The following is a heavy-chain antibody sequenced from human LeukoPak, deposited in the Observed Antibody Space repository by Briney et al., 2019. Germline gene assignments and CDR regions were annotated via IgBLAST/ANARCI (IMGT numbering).Heavy chain of an antibody. CDR2: ISGSGGST. CDR3: AKDLGGGNPFYYFDY. V-gene: IGHV3-23*01. Sequence: GGSLRLSCAASGFTFSSYAMSWVRQAPGKGLEWVSAISGSGGSTYYAASVKGRFTISRDNSKNTLYLQMNSLRAEDTAVYYCAKDLGGGNPFYYFDYWGQGTLVTVSS. J-gene: IGHJ4*02. D-gene: IGHD4-23*01. CDR1: GFTFSSYA.